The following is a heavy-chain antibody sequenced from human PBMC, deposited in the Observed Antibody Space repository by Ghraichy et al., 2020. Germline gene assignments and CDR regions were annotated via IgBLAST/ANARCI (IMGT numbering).Heavy chain of an antibody. V-gene: IGHV4-61*02. D-gene: IGHD3-3*01. CDR3: ARDRGGVPVTYYYYMDV. J-gene: IGHJ6*03. CDR2: IYTSGST. CDR1: GGSISSGSYY. Sequence: SETLSLTCTVSGGSISSGSYYWSWIRQPAGKGLEWIGRIYTSGSTNYNPSLKSRVTISIDTSKNQFSLKLSSVTAADTAVYYCARDRGGVPVTYYYYMDVWGKGATVTVSS.